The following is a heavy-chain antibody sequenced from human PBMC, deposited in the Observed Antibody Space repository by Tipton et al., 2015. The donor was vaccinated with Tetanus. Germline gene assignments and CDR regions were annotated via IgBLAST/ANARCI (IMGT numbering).Heavy chain of an antibody. D-gene: IGHD3-16*01. CDR2: ISSNGDNK. V-gene: IGHV3-30-3*01. CDR1: GFAFSDYS. CDR3: ARGPNSRVYVGPVPLDY. Sequence: QVQSGGGVVQPGGSLRLSCAASGFAFSDYSIFWVRQAPGKGLEWVAVISSNGDNKYYADAVRGRFTISRDNSENTVFLQMSGLGLEYMSFYSCARGPNSRVYVGPVPLDYWGQGTLVTASS. J-gene: IGHJ4*02.